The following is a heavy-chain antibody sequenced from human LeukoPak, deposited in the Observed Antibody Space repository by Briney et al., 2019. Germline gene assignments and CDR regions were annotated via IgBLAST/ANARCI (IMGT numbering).Heavy chain of an antibody. V-gene: IGHV3-66*01. D-gene: IGHD2-15*01. CDR2: IYSGGST. CDR3: AREGLGAAYYFDY. Sequence: GGSLRLSCAASGFTVSSNYMSWVRQAPGKGLEWVSVIYSGGSTYYADSVMGRFTISRDISKNTLYLQMNSLRAEDTAVYYCAREGLGAAYYFDYRGQGTLVTVSS. CDR1: GFTVSSNY. J-gene: IGHJ4*02.